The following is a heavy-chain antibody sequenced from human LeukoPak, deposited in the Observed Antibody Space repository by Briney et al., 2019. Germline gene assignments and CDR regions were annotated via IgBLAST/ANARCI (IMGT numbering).Heavy chain of an antibody. Sequence: GSSVKVSCKASGGTFSRYAISWVRQAPGQGLEWMGGIIPIFGTANYAQKFQGRVTITADKSTSTAYMELSSLRSEDTAAYYCARGGDGYNQYYFDYWGQGTLVTVSS. V-gene: IGHV1-69*06. D-gene: IGHD5-24*01. J-gene: IGHJ4*02. CDR3: ARGGDGYNQYYFDY. CDR2: IIPIFGTA. CDR1: GGTFSRYA.